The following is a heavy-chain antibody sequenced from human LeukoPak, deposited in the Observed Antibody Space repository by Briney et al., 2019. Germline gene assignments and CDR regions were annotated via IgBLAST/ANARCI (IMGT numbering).Heavy chain of an antibody. Sequence: GGSLRLSCAASGFTFSSYSMNWVRQASGKGLEWVGRIRSKANSYATAYAASVKGRFTISRDDSKNTAYLQMNSLKTEDTAVYYCTSTPPEDYYYYMDVWGKGTTVTVSS. D-gene: IGHD2-15*01. CDR1: GFTFSSYS. J-gene: IGHJ6*03. CDR2: IRSKANSYAT. CDR3: TSTPPEDYYYYMDV. V-gene: IGHV3-73*01.